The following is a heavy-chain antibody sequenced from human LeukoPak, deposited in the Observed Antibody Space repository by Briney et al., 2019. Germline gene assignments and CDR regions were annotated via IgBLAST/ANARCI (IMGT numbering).Heavy chain of an antibody. Sequence: SETLSLTCTVSGGSISSYYWSWIRQPAGKGLEWIGRIHASGSTRYNPSLKSRVTMSLDTSRNQLSLRLSSVTAADTAVYYCARGLVSEYRGQDLENYFDYWGQGTLVTVSS. D-gene: IGHD5-12*01. J-gene: IGHJ4*02. CDR3: ARGLVSEYRGQDLENYFDY. CDR1: GGSISSYY. CDR2: IHASGST. V-gene: IGHV4-4*07.